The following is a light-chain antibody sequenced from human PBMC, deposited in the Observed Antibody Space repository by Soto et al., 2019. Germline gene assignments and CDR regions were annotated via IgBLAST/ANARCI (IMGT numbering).Light chain of an antibody. Sequence: EIVMTQSPATLSVSPGERATLSCRASQSVNSNLAWYQQKPGRAPRILIYGASTRAAASPARFSGSGSGTEFTLIISSLQSEDFADYYCQQYNDSPRTFGGGTKVEIK. J-gene: IGKJ4*01. CDR2: GAS. V-gene: IGKV3-15*01. CDR1: QSVNSN. CDR3: QQYNDSPRT.